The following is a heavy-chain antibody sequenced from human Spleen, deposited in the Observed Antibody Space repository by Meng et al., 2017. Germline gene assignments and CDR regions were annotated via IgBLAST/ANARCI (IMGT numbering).Heavy chain of an antibody. D-gene: IGHD3-22*01. J-gene: IGHJ4*02. CDR2: IISSGNSI. CDR3: ARDQNYYDSSGYYYAFYYFDY. Sequence: ETLSLTCAASGFTFSNYWMHWVRQAPGKGLEWVAFIISSGNSIYYAESVKGRFTISRDNAKNSLYLQMNSLRAEDTAVYYCARDQNYYDSSGYYYAFYYFDYWGQGTLVTVSS. V-gene: IGHV3-48*04. CDR1: GFTFSNYW.